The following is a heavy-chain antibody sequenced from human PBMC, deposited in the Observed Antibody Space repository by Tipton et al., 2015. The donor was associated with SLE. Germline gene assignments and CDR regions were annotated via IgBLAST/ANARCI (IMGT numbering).Heavy chain of an antibody. CDR1: GFTFSSYS. D-gene: IGHD2-2*01. CDR3: ARVLGEDIVGVPAAVPYYYYGMDV. CDR2: ISSSSSYI. J-gene: IGHJ6*02. V-gene: IGHV3-21*03. Sequence: SLRLSCAASGFTFSSYSMNWVRQAPGKGLEWVSSISSSSSYIYYADSVKGRFTISRDNAKNSLYLQMNSLRAEDTAVYYCARVLGEDIVGVPAAVPYYYYGMDVWGQGTTVTVSS.